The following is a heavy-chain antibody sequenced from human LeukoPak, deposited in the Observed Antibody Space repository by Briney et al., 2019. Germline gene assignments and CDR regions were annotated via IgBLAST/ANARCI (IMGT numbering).Heavy chain of an antibody. J-gene: IGHJ4*02. CDR3: ARWSKYIVAVPAAIVGGYYFDY. Sequence: SETLSLTCAVYGGSFSGYYWSWIRQPPGKGLEWIGEINHSGSTNYNPSLKSRVTISVDTSKNQFSLKLSSVTAADTAVYYCARWSKYIVAVPAAIVGGYYFDYWGQGTLVTVSS. D-gene: IGHD2-2*02. CDR2: INHSGST. CDR1: GGSFSGYY. V-gene: IGHV4-34*01.